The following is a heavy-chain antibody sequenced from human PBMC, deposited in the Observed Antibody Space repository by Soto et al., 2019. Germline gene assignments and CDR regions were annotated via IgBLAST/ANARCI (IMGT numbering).Heavy chain of an antibody. D-gene: IGHD3-22*01. V-gene: IGHV3-7*05. CDR2: IKQDGSEK. Sequence: GGSLRLSCAASGFTFSSYWMSWVRQAPGKGLEWVANIKQDGSEKYYVDSVKGRFTISRDNAKNSLYLQMNSLRAEDTAVYYCARAGDSSGYPPGGYWGQGTLVTVSS. CDR3: ARAGDSSGYPPGGY. J-gene: IGHJ4*02. CDR1: GFTFSSYW.